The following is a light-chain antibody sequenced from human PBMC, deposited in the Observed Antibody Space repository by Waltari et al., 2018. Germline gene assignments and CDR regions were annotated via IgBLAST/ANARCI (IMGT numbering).Light chain of an antibody. CDR3: ATWDDSLNGVV. CDR1: RPNIGTTP. J-gene: IGLJ2*01. Sequence: QSVLTQPPSASGTPGQGVTISCSGSRPNIGTTPVNWYRQLPGTAPKVLIYSNNQRPSGVPDRFSGSKSGTSASLAVSGLQSEDEGDYYCATWDDSLNGVVFGGGTKLTVL. V-gene: IGLV1-44*01. CDR2: SNN.